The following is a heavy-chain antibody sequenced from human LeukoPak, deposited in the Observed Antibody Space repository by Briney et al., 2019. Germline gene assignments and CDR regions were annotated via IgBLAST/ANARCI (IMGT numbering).Heavy chain of an antibody. D-gene: IGHD2-2*02. Sequence: GGSLRLSCAASGFTFSSYSMNWVRQAPGKGLEWVSYISSSSSTIYYADSVKGRFTISRDNAKNSLYLQMNSLRAEDTAVYYCAREYCSSTSCYNFDYWGQGTLVTVSS. CDR3: AREYCSSTSCYNFDY. CDR2: ISSSSSTI. V-gene: IGHV3-48*01. J-gene: IGHJ4*02. CDR1: GFTFSSYS.